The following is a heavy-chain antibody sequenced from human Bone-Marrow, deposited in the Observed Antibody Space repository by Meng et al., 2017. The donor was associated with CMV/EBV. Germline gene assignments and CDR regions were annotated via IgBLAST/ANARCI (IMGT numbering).Heavy chain of an antibody. CDR3: ARGGIWSGTLHMDV. CDR2: ISYDGSNK. Sequence: GGSLRLSCAASGFTFSSYAMHWVRQAPGKGLEWVAVISYDGSNKYYADSVKGRFTISRDKAKNSLYLQMNSLRAEDTAVYYCARGGIWSGTLHMDVWGQGTTVTVSS. V-gene: IGHV3-30-3*01. D-gene: IGHD3-3*01. CDR1: GFTFSSYA. J-gene: IGHJ6*02.